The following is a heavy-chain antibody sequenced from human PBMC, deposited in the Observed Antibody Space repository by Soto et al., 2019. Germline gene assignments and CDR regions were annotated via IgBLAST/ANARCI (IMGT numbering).Heavy chain of an antibody. V-gene: IGHV1-8*01. J-gene: IGHJ6*02. Sequence: GASVKVSCKASGYTFTSYDINWVRQAIGQGLEWMGWMNPNSGNTGYAQKYQGRVTMTRNTSISTAYMELSSLRSEDTAVYYCATPPATPTISTSNYYYYGMDVWGQGTTVTVSS. D-gene: IGHD2-2*01. CDR1: GYTFTSYD. CDR2: MNPNSGNT. CDR3: ATPPATPTISTSNYYYYGMDV.